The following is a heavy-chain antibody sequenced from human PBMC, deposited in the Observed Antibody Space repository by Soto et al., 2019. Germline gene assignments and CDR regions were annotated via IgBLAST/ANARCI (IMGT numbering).Heavy chain of an antibody. D-gene: IGHD2-15*01. J-gene: IGHJ4*02. Sequence: GGSLRLSCAASGFTFSTYWMHWVRQTPGKGLVWVSRITSDGSSTSYADSVKGRFTISRDNAKNTLYLQMSSLRDEDTAVYYCARGGYCVSGSCYKSSILNWGRGTLVTVSS. CDR3: ARGGYCVSGSCYKSSILN. CDR2: ITSDGSST. CDR1: GFTFSTYW. V-gene: IGHV3-74*01.